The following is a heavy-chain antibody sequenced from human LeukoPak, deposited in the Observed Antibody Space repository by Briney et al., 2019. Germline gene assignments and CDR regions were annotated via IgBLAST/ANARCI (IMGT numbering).Heavy chain of an antibody. Sequence: GESLKISCKGSGYSFATTWIGWVRQVPGKGLEWMGHIYPGDSDTRYSPSFQGQVTISADKSTSTAYLQWSSLKASGTAIYYCARHAPTVLKLAGFDIWGQGTVVTVSS. V-gene: IGHV5-51*01. CDR3: ARHAPTVLKLAGFDI. CDR2: IYPGDSDT. CDR1: GYSFATTW. J-gene: IGHJ3*02. D-gene: IGHD4-17*01.